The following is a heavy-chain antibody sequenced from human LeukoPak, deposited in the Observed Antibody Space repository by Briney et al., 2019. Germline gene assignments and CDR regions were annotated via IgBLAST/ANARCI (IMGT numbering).Heavy chain of an antibody. CDR3: SKVPTRYYYFDY. CDR2: ISAYNGNT. V-gene: IGHV1-18*01. J-gene: IGHJ4*02. D-gene: IGHD1-14*01. Sequence: ASVKVSCKASGYTFTSYGISWVRQAPGQGLEWMGWISAYNGNTNYAQKLQGRVTMTTDTSTSTAYMELRSLRSDDTAVYYCSKVPTRYYYFDYWGQGTLVTVSS. CDR1: GYTFTSYG.